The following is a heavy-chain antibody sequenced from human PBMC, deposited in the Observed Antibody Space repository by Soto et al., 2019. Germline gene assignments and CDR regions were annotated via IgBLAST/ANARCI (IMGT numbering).Heavy chain of an antibody. J-gene: IGHJ2*01. Sequence: QVQLQESGPGLVKPSETLSLTCTVSGGSVSSGSYYWSWIRQPPGKGLEWIGYIYYSGSTNYNPSLNSRVTISVDTSKNQFSLKLSSVTAADTAVYYCARDRNRDDFWSGPTLYWYFDLWGRGTLVTVSS. V-gene: IGHV4-61*01. CDR1: GGSVSSGSYY. CDR2: IYYSGST. D-gene: IGHD3-3*01. CDR3: ARDRNRDDFWSGPTLYWYFDL.